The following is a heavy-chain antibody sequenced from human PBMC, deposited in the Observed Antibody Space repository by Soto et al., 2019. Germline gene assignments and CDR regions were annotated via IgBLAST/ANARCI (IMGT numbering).Heavy chain of an antibody. V-gene: IGHV3-21*01. CDR3: VREYRYCGGGSCKTWSGGFDI. J-gene: IGHJ3*02. CDR2: ISSSSSYI. Sequence: GGSLRLSCAASGFTFSSYSMNWVRQAPGKGLEWVSSISSSSSYIYYADSVKGRFTISRDNAKNSLYLQMNSLRAEDTAVYYCVREYRYCGGGSCKTWSGGFDIWGQGIMVTVSS. CDR1: GFTFSSYS. D-gene: IGHD2-15*01.